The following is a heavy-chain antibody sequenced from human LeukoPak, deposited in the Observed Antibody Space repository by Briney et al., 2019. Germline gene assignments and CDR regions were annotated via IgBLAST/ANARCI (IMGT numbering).Heavy chain of an antibody. CDR2: ISPDGNNK. D-gene: IGHD3-3*02. CDR3: ATGALPIGFLESIRPGNYFSNYMGV. Sequence: GGSLRLSCAASGFTVITNDMTWVRQAPGKGLEWMTLISPDGNNKDYADSVKGRFTISRDNSKNTLFLQMTSLTSEDTGVYYCATGALPIGFLESIRPGNYFSNYMGVWGKGTMVIVSS. CDR1: GFTVITND. J-gene: IGHJ6*03. V-gene: IGHV3-30*03.